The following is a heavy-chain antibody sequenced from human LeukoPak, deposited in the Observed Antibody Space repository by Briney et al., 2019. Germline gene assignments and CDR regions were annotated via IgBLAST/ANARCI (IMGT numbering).Heavy chain of an antibody. V-gene: IGHV3-48*01. D-gene: IGHD2-15*01. CDR3: ASQGVGDAFDI. CDR2: ISYSGIK. Sequence: RGCLRLSCVRSGFTFKSLRMDCVRQPPGGGREWVSDISYSGIKSYADSVKGRFTNARDNAKNSLYLQMNSLRAEDTAVYYCASQGVGDAFDIWGQGTMVTVSS. CDR1: GFTFKSLR. J-gene: IGHJ3*02.